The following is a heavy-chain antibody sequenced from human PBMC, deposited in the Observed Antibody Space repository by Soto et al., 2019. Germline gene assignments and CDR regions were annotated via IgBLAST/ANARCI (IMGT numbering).Heavy chain of an antibody. CDR2: ISHDGSNK. CDR3: ASLRCDY. J-gene: IGHJ4*02. CDR1: GFTFSSYA. V-gene: IGHV3-30-3*01. Sequence: QVQLVESGGGVVQPGRSLRLSCAASGFTFSSYAMHWVRQAPGKGLDWVAVISHDGSNKYYADSVKGRFTISRDNSKNTLYLQMNSLRAEDTAVYYCASLRCDYWGQGTLVTVSS.